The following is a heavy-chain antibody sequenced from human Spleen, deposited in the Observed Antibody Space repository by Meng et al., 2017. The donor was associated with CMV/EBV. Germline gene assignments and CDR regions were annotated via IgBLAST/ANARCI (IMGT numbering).Heavy chain of an antibody. CDR2: IYYSGGT. D-gene: IGHD2-2*01. Sequence: SETLSLTCTVSGGSISSSDYYWGWIRQPPGKGLEWIGSIYYSGGTYYNPSLKSRVTISVDTSKNQFSLKLSSVTAADTAVYYCARLPNIVLVPAAVQYFDYWGQGTLVTVSS. J-gene: IGHJ4*02. CDR3: ARLPNIVLVPAAVQYFDY. CDR1: GGSISSSDYY. V-gene: IGHV4-39*07.